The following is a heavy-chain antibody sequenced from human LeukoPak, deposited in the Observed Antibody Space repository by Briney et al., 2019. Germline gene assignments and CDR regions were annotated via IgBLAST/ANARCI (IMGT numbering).Heavy chain of an antibody. D-gene: IGHD5-18*01. J-gene: IGHJ5*02. CDR1: GFTFSSYS. CDR3: ARDYRYSYGVDR. CDR2: ISSSGSTI. V-gene: IGHV3-48*04. Sequence: GGSLRLSCAASGFTFSSYSMNWVRQAPGKGLEWVSYISSSGSTIYYADSVKGRFTISRDNAKNSLYLQMSSLRAEDTAVYYCARDYRYSYGVDRWGQGTLVTVSS.